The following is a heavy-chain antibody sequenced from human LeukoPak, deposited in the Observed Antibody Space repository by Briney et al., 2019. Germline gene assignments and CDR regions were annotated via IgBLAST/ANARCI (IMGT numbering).Heavy chain of an antibody. D-gene: IGHD3-10*01. V-gene: IGHV3-15*01. CDR1: GFTFPKAW. CDR3: TTDWVWFGSY. J-gene: IGHJ4*02. Sequence: GGSLRLSCEASGFTFPKAWMTWVRQAPGKGLEWVGRIKSKTDGGTTDYAAPVKGRFTISRDDSKNTLYLQMNSLKTEDTAVYYCTTDWVWFGSYWGQGTLVTVSS. CDR2: IKSKTDGGTT.